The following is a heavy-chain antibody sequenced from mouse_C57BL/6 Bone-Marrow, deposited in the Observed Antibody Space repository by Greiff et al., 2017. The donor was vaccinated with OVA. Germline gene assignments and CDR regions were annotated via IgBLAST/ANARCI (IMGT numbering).Heavy chain of an antibody. D-gene: IGHD1-1*01. Sequence: EVKVVESGGGLVQPGGSLKLSCAASGFTFSDYYMYWVRQTPEKRLEWVAYISNGGGSTYYPDTVKGRFTISRDNAKNTLYLQMSRLKSEDTAMYYCASPLTTVTMDYWGQGTSVTVSS. CDR1: GFTFSDYY. CDR2: ISNGGGST. CDR3: ASPLTTVTMDY. V-gene: IGHV5-12*01. J-gene: IGHJ4*01.